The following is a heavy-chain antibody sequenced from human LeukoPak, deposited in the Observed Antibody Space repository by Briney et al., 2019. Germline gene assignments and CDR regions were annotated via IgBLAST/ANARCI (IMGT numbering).Heavy chain of an antibody. J-gene: IGHJ4*02. CDR3: AGTNYYGSGSLSY. V-gene: IGHV4-59*12. Sequence: SETLSLTCTVSGGSISSYYWSWIRQPPGKGLEWIGYIYYSGSTNYNPSLKSRITMSVNTSKNQFSLKLSSVTAADTAVYHCAGTNYYGSGSLSYWGQGTLVTVSS. CDR1: GGSISSYY. D-gene: IGHD3-10*01. CDR2: IYYSGST.